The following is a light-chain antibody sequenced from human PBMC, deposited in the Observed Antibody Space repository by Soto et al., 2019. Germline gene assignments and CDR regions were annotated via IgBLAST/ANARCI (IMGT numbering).Light chain of an antibody. Sequence: EIVLTQSPGTLSLSPGERATLSCRASQTVGNNYLDWYQQKPGQAPRLLIYGASSRATVIPDRFSGSGSGTDFNLTISRLEPEDFAVYYCRQYATSPRTFGQGTKVEIK. V-gene: IGKV3-20*01. J-gene: IGKJ1*01. CDR2: GAS. CDR1: QTVGNNY. CDR3: RQYATSPRT.